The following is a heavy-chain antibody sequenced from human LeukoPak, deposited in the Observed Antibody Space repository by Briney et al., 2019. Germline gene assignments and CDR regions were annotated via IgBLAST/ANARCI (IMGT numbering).Heavy chain of an antibody. Sequence: SETLSLTCTVSGGSISRYYWSWIRQPPGKGLEWIGYIHYSGSTNYNPSLKSRVTISVDTSKNQFSLKLSSVTAADTAVYYCARNVVVIAVADYWGQGTLVTVSS. CDR3: ARNVVVIAVADY. J-gene: IGHJ4*02. CDR1: GGSISRYY. CDR2: IHYSGST. V-gene: IGHV4-59*01. D-gene: IGHD3-22*01.